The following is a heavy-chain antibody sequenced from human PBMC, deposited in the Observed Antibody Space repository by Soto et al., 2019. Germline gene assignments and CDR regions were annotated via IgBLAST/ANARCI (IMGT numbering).Heavy chain of an antibody. J-gene: IGHJ4*02. Sequence: PGGSRRLSCSACGFSFSSYSMNWVRRAPRKGLEWVSSIRSSSSYLYSADSVKGRFTISRDNAKNSLYLQMNSLRAEDTAVYYCARDHHPDRFLESLPYYFDSWGQRTLVTVSS. D-gene: IGHD3-3*01. V-gene: IGHV3-21*01. CDR1: GFSFSSYS. CDR2: IRSSSSYL. CDR3: ARDHHPDRFLESLPYYFDS.